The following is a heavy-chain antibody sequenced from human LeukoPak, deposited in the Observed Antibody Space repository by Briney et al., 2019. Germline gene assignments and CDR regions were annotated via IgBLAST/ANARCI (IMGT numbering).Heavy chain of an antibody. Sequence: GGSLRLSCAASGFTFSSHAMIWVRQAPGKGLEFVSSINSGSSYIYYADSLKGRFTISRDNTENSLYLQMNSLRTEDTAVYFCARLTINSGDGLSHGLDVWGQGTTVTVSS. CDR1: GFTFSSHA. CDR3: ARLTINSGDGLSHGLDV. J-gene: IGHJ6*02. D-gene: IGHD5-12*01. V-gene: IGHV3-21*01. CDR2: INSGSSYI.